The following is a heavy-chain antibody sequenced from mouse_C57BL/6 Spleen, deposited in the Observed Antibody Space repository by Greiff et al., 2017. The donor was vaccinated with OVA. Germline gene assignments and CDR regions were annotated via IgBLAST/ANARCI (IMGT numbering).Heavy chain of an antibody. D-gene: IGHD1-1*01. CDR1: GYTFTGYW. J-gene: IGHJ2*01. V-gene: IGHV1-9*01. Sequence: AQLQESGAELMKPGASVKLSCKATGYTFTGYWIEWVKQRPGHGLEWIGEILPGSGSTNYNEKFKGKATLTVDTSSSTAYMQLSSLTAEDAAVYYSARDVVSFDDWGQGTTLTVSS. CDR2: ILPGSGST. CDR3: ARDVVSFDD.